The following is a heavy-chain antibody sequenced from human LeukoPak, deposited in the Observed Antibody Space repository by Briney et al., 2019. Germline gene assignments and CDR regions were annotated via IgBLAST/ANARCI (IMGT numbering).Heavy chain of an antibody. CDR2: IYYTGST. CDR1: GASISGGTYY. J-gene: IGHJ4*02. Sequence: SETLSLTCSVSGASISGGTYYWGWIRQPPGKGLEWIGSIYYTGSTYDNPSLKRRVTISVDTSKNQFSLKLSSVTAADTAVYYCARRGGSGRAFDYWGQGTLVTVSS. D-gene: IGHD1-26*01. V-gene: IGHV4-39*01. CDR3: ARRGGSGRAFDY.